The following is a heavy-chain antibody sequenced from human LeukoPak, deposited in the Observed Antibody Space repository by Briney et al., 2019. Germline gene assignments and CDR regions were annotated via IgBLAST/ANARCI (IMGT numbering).Heavy chain of an antibody. CDR1: GGSFSGYY. D-gene: IGHD1-26*01. J-gene: IGHJ3*02. CDR2: INHSGST. Sequence: SETLSLTCAVYGGSFSGYYWSWIRQPPGKGLEWIGEINHSGSTNYNPSLKSRVTISVDTSKNQFSLKLSSVTAADTAVYYCARDIVGASSDAFDIWGQGTMVTVSS. V-gene: IGHV4-34*01. CDR3: ARDIVGASSDAFDI.